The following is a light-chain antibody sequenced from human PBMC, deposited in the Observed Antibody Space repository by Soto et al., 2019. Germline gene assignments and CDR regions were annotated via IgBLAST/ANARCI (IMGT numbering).Light chain of an antibody. Sequence: QSVLTQSSSASASLGSSVKLTCTLSSGHSSYIIAWHQQQPGKAPRYLMKLEGSGSYNKGSGVPDRFSGSSSGADRYLTTSNLQAEDEADYYCEPGDSNTSVVGGGTKVTVL. CDR1: SGHSSYI. CDR3: EPGDSNTSV. CDR2: LEGSGSY. V-gene: IGLV4-60*03. J-gene: IGLJ2*01.